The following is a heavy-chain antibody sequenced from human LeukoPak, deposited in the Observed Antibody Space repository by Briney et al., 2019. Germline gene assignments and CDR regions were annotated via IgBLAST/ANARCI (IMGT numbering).Heavy chain of an antibody. CDR3: AREFGD. Sequence: SETLSPTCTVSGGSISSGTYWSWTRQPAGKGLEWIGLIYTSGSTNYNPSLKSRVTISLDFSRNQFPLKLSSVTAADTAVYYCAREFGDWGQGTLVTVSS. V-gene: IGHV4-61*02. CDR1: GGSISSGTY. J-gene: IGHJ4*02. CDR2: IYTSGST.